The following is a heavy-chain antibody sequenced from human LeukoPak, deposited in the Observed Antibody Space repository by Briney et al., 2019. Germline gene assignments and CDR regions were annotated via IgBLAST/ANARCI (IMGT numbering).Heavy chain of an antibody. Sequence: GGSPRLSCAASGFTFSNAWMSWVRQAPGKGLEWVGRIKSKTDGGTTDYAAPVKGRFTISRDDSKNTLYLQMNSLKTEDTAVYYCTTDYYDSSGYYSAFDYWGQGTLVTVSS. CDR2: IKSKTDGGTT. CDR3: TTDYYDSSGYYSAFDY. V-gene: IGHV3-15*01. J-gene: IGHJ4*02. CDR1: GFTFSNAW. D-gene: IGHD3-22*01.